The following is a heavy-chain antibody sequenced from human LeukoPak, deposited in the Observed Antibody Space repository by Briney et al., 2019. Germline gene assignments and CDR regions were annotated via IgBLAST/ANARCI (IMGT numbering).Heavy chain of an antibody. J-gene: IGHJ4*02. CDR2: IKQDGSEK. CDR1: GFTFNNYW. V-gene: IGHV3-7*01. D-gene: IGHD6-13*01. Sequence: PGGSLRLSCAASGFTFNNYWMTWVRQAPGMGLEWVANIKQDGSEKYYVDSVKGRFTISRDIAKNSFYLQMNSLRAGDTAVYFCVRHSDSWYDTSFDYWGQGSLVTVSS. CDR3: VRHSDSWYDTSFDY.